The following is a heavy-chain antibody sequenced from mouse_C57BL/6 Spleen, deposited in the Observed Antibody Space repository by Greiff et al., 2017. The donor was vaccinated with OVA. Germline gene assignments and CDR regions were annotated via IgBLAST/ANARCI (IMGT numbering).Heavy chain of an antibody. V-gene: IGHV1-39*01. D-gene: IGHD2-1*01. CDR1: GYSFTDYN. CDR3: ARSDGNSRYWYFDV. J-gene: IGHJ1*03. CDR2: INPNYGTT. Sequence: EVQLQQSGPELVKPGASVKLSCKASGYSFTDYNMNWVTQSNGKSLEWIGVINPNYGTTRYNQKFKGKATLTVDPSSSTAYMQLNRLTSEDSAGYYCARSDGNSRYWYFDVWGTGTTVTVSS.